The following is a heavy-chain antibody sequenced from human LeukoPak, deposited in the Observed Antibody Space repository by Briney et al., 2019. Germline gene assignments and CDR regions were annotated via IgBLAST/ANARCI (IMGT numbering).Heavy chain of an antibody. J-gene: IGHJ4*02. D-gene: IGHD7-27*01. V-gene: IGHV4-30-2*06. CDR1: GGSVNSGGYY. CDR2: IYHSGST. Sequence: SETLSLTCTISGGSVNSGGYYWSWTRQSPGKGLEWIGYIYHSGSTNYNPSLKSRVTISIDRSKNQFSLRLNSVPAADTAIYYCARESRALTGIDYWGQGTLVTVSS. CDR3: ARESRALTGIDY.